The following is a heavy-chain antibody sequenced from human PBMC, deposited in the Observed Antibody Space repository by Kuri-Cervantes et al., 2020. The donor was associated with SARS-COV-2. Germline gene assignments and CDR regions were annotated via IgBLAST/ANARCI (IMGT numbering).Heavy chain of an antibody. Sequence: SETLSLTCAVYGGSFSGYYWGWIRQPPGKGLEWIGSIYYSGSTYYNPSLKSRVTISVDTSKNQFSLKLSSVTAADTAVYYCARHYYGSGSYYNWGSFDYWGQGTLVTVSS. CDR3: ARHYYGSGSYYNWGSFDY. CDR1: GGSFSGYY. J-gene: IGHJ4*02. V-gene: IGHV4-39*01. D-gene: IGHD3-10*01. CDR2: IYYSGST.